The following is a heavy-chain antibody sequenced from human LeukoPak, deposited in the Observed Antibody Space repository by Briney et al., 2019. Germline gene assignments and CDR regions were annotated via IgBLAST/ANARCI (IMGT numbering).Heavy chain of an antibody. CDR3: ASGHYYDSSGPLGPLSY. Sequence: ASVKVSCKASGGTFSSYAISWVRQAPGQGLEWMGGIIPIFGTANYAQKFQGRVTITADESTSTAYMELSSLRSEDTAVYYCASGHYYDSSGPLGPLSYWGQGTLVTVSS. J-gene: IGHJ4*02. V-gene: IGHV1-69*13. CDR2: IIPIFGTA. D-gene: IGHD3-22*01. CDR1: GGTFSSYA.